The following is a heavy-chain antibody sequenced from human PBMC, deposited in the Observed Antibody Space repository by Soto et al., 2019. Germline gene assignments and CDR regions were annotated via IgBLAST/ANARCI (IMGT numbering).Heavy chain of an antibody. CDR2: IRSKAYGGTT. J-gene: IGHJ3*02. D-gene: IGHD2-21*02. V-gene: IGHV3-49*03. CDR1: GFTFGDYA. Sequence: GGSLRLSCTASGFTFGDYAMSWFRQAPGKGLEWVGFIRSKAYGGTTEYAASGKGRFTISRDDSKSIAYLQMNSLKTEDTAVYYCTRGPIVVGTAQDDFDIWGQGTMVTVSS. CDR3: TRGPIVVGTAQDDFDI.